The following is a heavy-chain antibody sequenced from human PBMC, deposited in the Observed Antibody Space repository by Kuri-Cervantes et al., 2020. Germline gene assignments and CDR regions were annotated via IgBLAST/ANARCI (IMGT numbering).Heavy chain of an antibody. CDR3: VGGPTGFPNWFDP. J-gene: IGHJ5*02. V-gene: IGHV3-66*01. Sequence: GESLKISCAASGISVSNTYMNWVRQAPGKGLEWVSGMNSGGGTNYADSVKGRFTISRDDSKNTLYLQMNSLRAEDTSVYYCVGGPTGFPNWFDPWGQGTLVTVSS. D-gene: IGHD3-9*01. CDR2: MNSGGGT. CDR1: GISVSNTY.